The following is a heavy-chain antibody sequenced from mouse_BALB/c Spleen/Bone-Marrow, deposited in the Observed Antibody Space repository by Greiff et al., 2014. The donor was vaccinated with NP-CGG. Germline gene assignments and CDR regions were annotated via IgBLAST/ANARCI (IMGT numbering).Heavy chain of an antibody. Sequence: VKLMESGPGLVAPSQSLSITRTVSGFSLTDYGVSWIRQPPGKGLEWLGVIWGGGITYYNSALKSRLSISKDNSKSQVFLKMNSLQTDDTAMYYCAKLNWDEGDYWGQGTTLTVSS. D-gene: IGHD4-1*01. J-gene: IGHJ2*01. CDR2: IWGGGIT. CDR1: GFSLTDYG. V-gene: IGHV2-6-5*01. CDR3: AKLNWDEGDY.